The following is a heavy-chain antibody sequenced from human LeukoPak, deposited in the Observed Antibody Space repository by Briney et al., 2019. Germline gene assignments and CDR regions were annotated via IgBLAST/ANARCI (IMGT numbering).Heavy chain of an antibody. CDR1: GFTFSSYS. J-gene: IGHJ6*02. Sequence: GGSLRLSCAASGFTFSSYSMNWVRQAPGKGLEWVSYISSSSSTIYYADSVKGRFTISRDNAKNSLYLQMNSLRAEDTAVYYCARDFRSGGSCYYYGMDVWGQGTSVIVSS. D-gene: IGHD2-15*01. CDR2: ISSSSSTI. CDR3: ARDFRSGGSCYYYGMDV. V-gene: IGHV3-48*04.